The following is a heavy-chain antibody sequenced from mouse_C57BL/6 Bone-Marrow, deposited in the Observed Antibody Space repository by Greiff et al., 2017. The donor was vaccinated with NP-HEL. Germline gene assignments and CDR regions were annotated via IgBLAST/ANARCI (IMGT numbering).Heavy chain of an antibody. CDR2: INPGSGGT. D-gene: IGHD2-3*01. CDR1: GYAFTNYL. J-gene: IGHJ3*01. Sequence: QVQLKESGAELVRPGTSVKVSCKASGYAFTNYLIEWVKQRPGQGLEWIGVINPGSGGTNYNEKFKGKATLTADKSSSTAYMQLSSLTSEDSAVYFCARGWLLLSFAYWGQGTLVTVSA. V-gene: IGHV1-54*01. CDR3: ARGWLLLSFAY.